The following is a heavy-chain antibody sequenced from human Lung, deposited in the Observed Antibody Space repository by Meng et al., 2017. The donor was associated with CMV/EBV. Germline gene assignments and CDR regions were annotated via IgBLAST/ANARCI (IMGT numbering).Heavy chain of an antibody. CDR3: ARVQYQYYYLDL. V-gene: IGHV1-46*01. D-gene: IGHD3-10*01. Sequence: ASXXVSXKASGYTFTSYYMHWVRQAPGQGHEWMGIINPSGGSTTYEQKFQGRVTMIRDTSTSKVYMELSSLRSEDTAVYYCARVQYQYYYLDLWGQGTLVTGAS. J-gene: IGHJ5*02. CDR1: GYTFTSYY. CDR2: INPSGGST.